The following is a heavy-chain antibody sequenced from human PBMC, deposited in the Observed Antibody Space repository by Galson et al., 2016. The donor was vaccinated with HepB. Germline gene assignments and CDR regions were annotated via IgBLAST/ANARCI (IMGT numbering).Heavy chain of an antibody. CDR1: GSAFSNFW. Sequence: SLRLSCAASGSAFSNFWMTWVRQAPGKGLEWVANIMLDGSEVYYVDSVKGRFTISRDNARNFLYLQMNSLGAEDTAVYYCARGREYSSLFYFDYWGQGPLVTVSS. J-gene: IGHJ4*02. CDR3: ARGREYSSLFYFDY. CDR2: IMLDGSEV. D-gene: IGHD6-6*01. V-gene: IGHV3-7*01.